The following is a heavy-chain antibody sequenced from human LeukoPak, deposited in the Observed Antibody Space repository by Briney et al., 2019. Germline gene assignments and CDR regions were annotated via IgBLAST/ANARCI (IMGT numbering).Heavy chain of an antibody. CDR2: IYPGDSDT. CDR3: ARHLRREGLADY. CDR1: GYSFTTYW. V-gene: IGHV5-51*01. D-gene: IGHD3/OR15-3a*01. Sequence: GESLKISCTASGYSFTTYWIGWVSQMPGKGLEWMGVIYPGDSDTRYSPSFQGQVTISVDKSINAAYLQWNSLKASDTAMYYCARHLRREGLADYWGQGTLVTVSS. J-gene: IGHJ4*02.